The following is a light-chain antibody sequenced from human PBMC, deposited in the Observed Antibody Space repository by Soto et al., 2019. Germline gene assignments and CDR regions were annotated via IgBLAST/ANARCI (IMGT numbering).Light chain of an antibody. J-gene: IGKJ1*01. V-gene: IGKV1-5*03. CDR2: TTS. CDR1: QSISRC. Sequence: DIHLTQSPSTLSASVGDRVTITCRASQSISRCLAWYQQKPGKAPKLLIYTTSILESGVPSRFSGSGSGTEFTLTISSLQPDDFATYYCQHDKEYSWTFGQGTKVEIK. CDR3: QHDKEYSWT.